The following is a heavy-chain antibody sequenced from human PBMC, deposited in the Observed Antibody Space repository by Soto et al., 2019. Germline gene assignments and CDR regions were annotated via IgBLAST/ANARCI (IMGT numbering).Heavy chain of an antibody. J-gene: IGHJ3*02. CDR1: GFTFSSYA. V-gene: IGHV3-23*01. D-gene: IGHD3-22*01. CDR3: AKRGGYDSGAFDI. CDR2: ISGSGGST. Sequence: EVQLLESGGGLVQPGGSLRLSCAASGFTFSSYAMSWVRQAPGKGLEWVSAISGSGGSTYYADSVKGRFTISRDNSKNTLDLQMNSLRAEDTAVYYCAKRGGYDSGAFDIWGQGTMVTVSS.